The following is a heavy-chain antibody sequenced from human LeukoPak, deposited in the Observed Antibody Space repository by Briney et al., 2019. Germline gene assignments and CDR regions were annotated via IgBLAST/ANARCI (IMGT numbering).Heavy chain of an antibody. CDR1: GGTFSSYA. D-gene: IGHD2-2*02. CDR3: ARRQLGYCSSTSCYSFGY. J-gene: IGHJ4*02. V-gene: IGHV1-69*13. Sequence: SVKVSCKASGGTFSSYAISWVRQAPGQGLEWMGGIIPIFGTANYAQKFQGRVTITADESTSTAYMELSSLRSEDTAVYYCARRQLGYCSSTSCYSFGYWGQGTLVTVSS. CDR2: IIPIFGTA.